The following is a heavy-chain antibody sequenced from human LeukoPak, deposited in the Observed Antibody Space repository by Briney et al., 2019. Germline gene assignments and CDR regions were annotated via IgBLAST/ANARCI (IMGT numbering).Heavy chain of an antibody. CDR2: ISYDGSNK. Sequence: PGGSLRLSCAASGFTFSSYAMHWVRQAPGKGLEWVAVISYDGSNKYYADSVKGRFTISRGNSKNTLYLQMNSLRAEDTAVYYCAREGRILWFGEPPGWFDPWGQGTLVTVPS. CDR1: GFTFSSYA. V-gene: IGHV3-30-3*01. D-gene: IGHD3-10*01. J-gene: IGHJ5*02. CDR3: AREGRILWFGEPPGWFDP.